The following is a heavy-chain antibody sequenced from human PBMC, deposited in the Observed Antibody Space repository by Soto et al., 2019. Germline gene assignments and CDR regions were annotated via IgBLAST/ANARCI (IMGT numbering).Heavy chain of an antibody. CDR3: AREKYSGYQNWFAP. V-gene: IGHV3-48*02. D-gene: IGHD5-12*01. CDR2: ISSSSSTI. CDR1: GFTFSSYS. J-gene: IGHJ5*02. Sequence: PGGSLRLSCAASGFTFSSYSMNWVRKALGKGLEWVSYISSSSSTIYYADSVKGRFTISRDNAKNSLYLQMNSLRDEDTVVYYCAREKYSGYQNWFAPWGQGTLVTVSS.